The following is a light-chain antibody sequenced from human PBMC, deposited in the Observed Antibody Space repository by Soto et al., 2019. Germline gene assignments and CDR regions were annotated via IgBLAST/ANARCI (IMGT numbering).Light chain of an antibody. CDR3: QKYNSAPNT. CDR1: RDISSS. V-gene: IGKV1-27*01. J-gene: IGKJ2*01. CDR2: AAS. Sequence: DVQMTQSPSSLSASVGDRVTITCRASRDISSSLAWYQQKPGKVPKLLIYAASTLHAGVQSRFSGSGSGTFFTLTINSLQPEDVATYYCQKYNSAPNTFGLGTRLEIK.